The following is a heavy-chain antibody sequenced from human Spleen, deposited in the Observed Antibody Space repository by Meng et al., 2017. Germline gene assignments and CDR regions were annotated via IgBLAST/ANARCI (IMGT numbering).Heavy chain of an antibody. Sequence: ASVKVSCKASGYTFTSFGISWVRQAPGQGLEWMGIINPSGGSTSYAQKFQGRVTMTRDTSTSTVYMDLSSLRSEDTAVYYCARAKTPTYYDILTGFSRWTYFDYWGQGALVTVSS. CDR1: GYTFTSFG. J-gene: IGHJ4*02. D-gene: IGHD3-9*01. CDR3: ARAKTPTYYDILTGFSRWTYFDY. CDR2: INPSGGST. V-gene: IGHV1-46*01.